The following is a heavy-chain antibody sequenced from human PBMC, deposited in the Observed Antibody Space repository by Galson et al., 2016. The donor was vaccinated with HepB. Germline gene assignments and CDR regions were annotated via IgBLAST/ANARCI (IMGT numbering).Heavy chain of an antibody. V-gene: IGHV4-34*01. CDR1: GGSFTGYY. CDR3: ARGGVGSYVWGSYGR. J-gene: IGHJ4*02. Sequence: LSLTCAVYGGSFTGYYWTWIRQTPEKGLEWIGEINHSGSTNYNPSLKSRVTISVDTSKKQFSLKLTSVTAADTAVYYCARGGVGSYVWGSYGRWGQGTLVIGSS. D-gene: IGHD3-16*01. CDR2: INHSGST.